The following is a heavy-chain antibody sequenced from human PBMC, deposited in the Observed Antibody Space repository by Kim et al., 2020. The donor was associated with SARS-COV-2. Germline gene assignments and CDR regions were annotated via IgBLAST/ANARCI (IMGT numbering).Heavy chain of an antibody. D-gene: IGHD5-12*01. CDR2: ISSSSSYI. V-gene: IGHV3-21*01. J-gene: IGHJ1*01. CDR1: GFTFSTYT. Sequence: GGSLRLSCAASGFTFSTYTMNWVRQAPGKGLEWVSSISSSSSYIYYADSVKGRFTISRDNAKNSLYLQMNSLRAEDTAVYYCALSGYSAEYFQHWGQGTLVTVSS. CDR3: ALSGYSAEYFQH.